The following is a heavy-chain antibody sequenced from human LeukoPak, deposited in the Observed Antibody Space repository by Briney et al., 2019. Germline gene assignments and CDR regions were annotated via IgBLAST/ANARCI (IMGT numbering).Heavy chain of an antibody. CDR2: IIPILGIA. Sequence: AASVTVSCKASGGTFSSYAISWVRQAPGQGLEWMGRIIPILGIANYAQKFQGRVTITADKSTSTAYMELSSLRSEDTAVYYCARPGIAAAGTSGYYYGMDVWGQGTTVTVSS. CDR3: ARPGIAAAGTSGYYYGMDV. CDR1: GGTFSSYA. V-gene: IGHV1-69*04. J-gene: IGHJ6*02. D-gene: IGHD6-13*01.